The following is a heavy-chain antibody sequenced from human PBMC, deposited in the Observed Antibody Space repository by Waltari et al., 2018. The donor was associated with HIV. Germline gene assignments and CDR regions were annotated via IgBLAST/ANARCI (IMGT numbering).Heavy chain of an antibody. V-gene: IGHV3-23*01. D-gene: IGHD3-3*02. CDR2: ISGSGAST. CDR3: AKRYAIFYYFDY. CDR1: GFTFSIYA. Sequence: EVQLLESGGGLVQPGGSLRLSCAASGFTFSIYAMSWVRQAPGKGLEWVSSISGSGASTYYADSVKGRFTISRDNSKNTLSLQRNSLRAEDTAVYYCAKRYAIFYYFDYWGQGTLVTVSS. J-gene: IGHJ4*02.